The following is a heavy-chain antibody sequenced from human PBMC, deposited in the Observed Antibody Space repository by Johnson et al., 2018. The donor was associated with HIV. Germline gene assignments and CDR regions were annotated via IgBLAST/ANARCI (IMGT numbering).Heavy chain of an antibody. V-gene: IGHV3-66*03. CDR1: GFTVSSNY. CDR3: ASPSGSSRLAFDI. J-gene: IGHJ3*02. CDR2: IYSGGST. Sequence: VQLVESGGGLIQPGGSLRLSCAASGFTVSSNYMSWVRQAPGKGLEWVSVIYSGGSTYYADSVKGRFPISRDNSKNMLYLQMNSLSAEDTAVYCCASPSGSSRLAFDIWGQGTMVTVSS. D-gene: IGHD1-26*01.